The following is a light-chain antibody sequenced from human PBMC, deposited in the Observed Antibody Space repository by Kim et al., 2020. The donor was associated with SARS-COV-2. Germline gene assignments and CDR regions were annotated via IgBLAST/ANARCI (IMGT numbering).Light chain of an antibody. Sequence: DIQMTQSPSSVSASVGDRVTITCRASQGISSWLVWYQQKPGKAPKLLIYAASSLQSGVPSRFSGSGSGTDFTLTISSLQPEDFATYYCQQANNFTPGTFGQGTRLEIK. CDR1: QGISSW. J-gene: IGKJ5*01. V-gene: IGKV1-12*01. CDR3: QQANNFTPGT. CDR2: AAS.